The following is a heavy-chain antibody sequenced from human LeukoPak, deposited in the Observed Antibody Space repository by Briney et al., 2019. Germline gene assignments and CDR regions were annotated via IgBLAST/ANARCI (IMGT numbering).Heavy chain of an antibody. V-gene: IGHV3-21*01. Sequence: GGSLRLYCAASGFTFSSYSMNWVRQAPGKGLEWVSSISSSSSYIYYADSVKGRFTISRDNAKNSLYLQMNSLRAEDTAVYYCARVRALRVYYYYGMDVWGQGTTVTVSS. J-gene: IGHJ6*02. CDR3: ARVRALRVYYYYGMDV. CDR1: GFTFSSYS. CDR2: ISSSSSYI.